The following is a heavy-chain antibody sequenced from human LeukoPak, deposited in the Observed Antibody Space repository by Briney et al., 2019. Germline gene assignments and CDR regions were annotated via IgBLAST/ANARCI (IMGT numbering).Heavy chain of an antibody. CDR2: ISSSSSDYI. Sequence: GGSLRLSCAASGFTFSTYSMNWVRQAPGKGLEWVSSISSSSSDYIYYADSVKGRFTISRDNAKNSLYLQMNSLRAEDTAVYYCARRPSYSSGWFFDYWGQGTLVTVSS. V-gene: IGHV3-21*01. CDR1: GFTFSTYS. D-gene: IGHD6-19*01. CDR3: ARRPSYSSGWFFDY. J-gene: IGHJ4*02.